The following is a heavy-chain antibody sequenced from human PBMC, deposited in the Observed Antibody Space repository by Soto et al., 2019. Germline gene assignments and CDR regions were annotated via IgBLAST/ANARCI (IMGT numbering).Heavy chain of an antibody. D-gene: IGHD5-12*01. V-gene: IGHV1-69*13. CDR1: GGTFSSYA. J-gene: IGHJ2*01. Sequence: ASVKVSCKASGGTFSSYAISWVRQAPGQGLEWMGGIIPIFGTANYAQKFQGRVTITADESTSTAYMELSSLRSEDTAVYYCARADSGYDYWYFDLWGRGTLVTVSS. CDR3: ARADSGYDYWYFDL. CDR2: IIPIFGTA.